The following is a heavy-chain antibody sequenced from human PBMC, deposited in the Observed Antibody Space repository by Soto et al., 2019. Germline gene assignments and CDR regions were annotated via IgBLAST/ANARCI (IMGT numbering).Heavy chain of an antibody. Sequence: EVQLLESGGGLVQPGGSLRLSCAASGFTFSSYAMSWVRQAPGKGLEWVSAISGSGGSTYYADSVNGRFTICIDNSKNSLYLPMNSLRAEDTDVYYCAQALYCVYDSFAIWGQGTMVTVSS. CDR3: AQALYCVYDSFAI. V-gene: IGHV3-23*01. CDR1: GFTFSSYA. CDR2: ISGSGGST. J-gene: IGHJ3*02. D-gene: IGHD2-8*02.